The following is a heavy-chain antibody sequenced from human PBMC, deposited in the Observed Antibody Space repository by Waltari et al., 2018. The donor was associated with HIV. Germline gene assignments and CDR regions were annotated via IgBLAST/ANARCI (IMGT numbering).Heavy chain of an antibody. J-gene: IGHJ2*01. D-gene: IGHD3-10*01. Sequence: QLVQSEADVEKPGASVKVSCKASGYIFTDSFIHWVRQAPVQGLGWIGWMRPETGGKRRAPNFQGLVTLTRDTLTATAYMEFTRLTSDDTAIYYCAREGKKYFDLWGRGTLVTVS. CDR2: MRPETGGK. CDR1: GYIFTDSF. V-gene: IGHV1-2*04. CDR3: AREGKKYFDL.